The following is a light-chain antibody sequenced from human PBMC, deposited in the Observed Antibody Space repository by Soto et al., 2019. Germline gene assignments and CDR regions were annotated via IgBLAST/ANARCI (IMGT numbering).Light chain of an antibody. CDR3: QQANSFPYT. CDR1: QPISSW. Sequence: DIQMTQSPSSVSASVGDRVTITCRASQPISSWLAWYQQKPGKAPKLLIYTTSTLHRGVPSRFSGSTSGTDFTLTISSLEPEDFATYYCQQANSFPYTFGQGTTLEIK. J-gene: IGKJ2*01. CDR2: TTS. V-gene: IGKV1-12*01.